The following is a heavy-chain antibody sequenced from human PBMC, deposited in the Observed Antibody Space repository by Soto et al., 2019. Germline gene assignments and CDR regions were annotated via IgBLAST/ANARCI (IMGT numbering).Heavy chain of an antibody. CDR1: GFTFSSYS. J-gene: IGHJ1*01. CDR3: ARGDYYDSSGYYEYFQH. Sequence: RLSCAASGFTFSSYSMNWVRQAPGKGLEWVSYISSSSSTIYYADSVKGRFTISRDNAKNSLYLQMNSLRDEDTAVYYCARGDYYDSSGYYEYFQHWGQGTLVTVSS. CDR2: ISSSSSTI. D-gene: IGHD3-22*01. V-gene: IGHV3-48*02.